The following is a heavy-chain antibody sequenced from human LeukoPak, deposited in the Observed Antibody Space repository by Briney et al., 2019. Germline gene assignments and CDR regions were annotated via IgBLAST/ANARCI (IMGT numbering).Heavy chain of an antibody. CDR3: ARGGFSSSGWYKNWFDP. V-gene: IGHV1-69*02. Sequence: SVKVSCKASGGTFSSYTISWVRQAPGQGLEWMGRIIPILGIANYAHKFQGRGTITADKSTSTAYMELSSLRSEDTAAYYCARGGFSSSGWYKNWFDPWGQGTLVTVSS. CDR2: IIPILGIA. D-gene: IGHD6-19*01. J-gene: IGHJ5*02. CDR1: GGTFSSYT.